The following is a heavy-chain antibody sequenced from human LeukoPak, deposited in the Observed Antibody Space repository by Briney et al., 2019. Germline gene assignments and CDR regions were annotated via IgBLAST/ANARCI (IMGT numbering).Heavy chain of an antibody. J-gene: IGHJ3*02. Sequence: SDTLSLTCAVSGDSITRSDWWAWIRQPPGKGLEWLGNIYYSGRVYHNPSLQTRVTMSVDSSKNQFSLRLGSVTAVDTAVYFCAKSRSGTYYGDSFDMWGQGILVTVSS. CDR1: GDSITRSDW. V-gene: IGHV4-28*05. D-gene: IGHD1-26*01. CDR3: AKSRSGTYYGDSFDM. CDR2: IYYSGRV.